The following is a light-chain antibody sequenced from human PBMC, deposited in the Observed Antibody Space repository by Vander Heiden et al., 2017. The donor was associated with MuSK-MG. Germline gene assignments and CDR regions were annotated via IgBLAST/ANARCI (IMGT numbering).Light chain of an antibody. CDR2: AAS. CDR3: QQDDSTPRT. J-gene: IGKJ1*01. CDR1: QGISNS. V-gene: IGKV1-NL1*01. Sequence: DIQMTKSPSSLSASVGDRVPITCRASQGISNSLAWYQQKPGKAPKLLLYAASRLESGVPSRFSGSGSGTDYTLTISSLQPEDFATYYCQQDDSTPRTFGQGTKVEIK.